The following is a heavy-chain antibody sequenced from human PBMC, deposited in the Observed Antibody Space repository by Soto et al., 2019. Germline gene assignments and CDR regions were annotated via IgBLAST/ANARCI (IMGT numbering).Heavy chain of an antibody. D-gene: IGHD6-19*01. CDR3: AKDKEQWPVYFDY. CDR2: ISWNSGSI. CDR1: GFTFDDYA. J-gene: IGHJ4*02. Sequence: VQLVESGGGLVQPGRSLRLSCAASGFTFDDYAMHWVRQAPGKGLEWVSGISWNSGSIGYADSVKGRFTISRDNAKNSLYLQMNSLRAEDTALYYCAKDKEQWPVYFDYWGQGTLVTVSS. V-gene: IGHV3-9*01.